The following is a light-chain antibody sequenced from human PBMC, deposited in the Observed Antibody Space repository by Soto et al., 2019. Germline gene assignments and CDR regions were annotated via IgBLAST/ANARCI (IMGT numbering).Light chain of an antibody. CDR1: NSNIGSKS. Sequence: QLVLTQPPSASGTPGQRVTISCSGSNSNIGSKSVHWYQQLPGTAPKLLIDSNNERPSGVPDRFSGSKSGTSASLAISGLQSEDEADYYCAAWDGSLNGYVFGTGTKLTVL. V-gene: IGLV1-44*01. CDR2: SNN. CDR3: AAWDGSLNGYV. J-gene: IGLJ1*01.